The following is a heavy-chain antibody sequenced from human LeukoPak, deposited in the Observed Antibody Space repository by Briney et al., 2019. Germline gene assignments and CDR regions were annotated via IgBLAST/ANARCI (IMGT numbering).Heavy chain of an antibody. CDR1: GGSISSGSYY. J-gene: IGHJ4*02. CDR2: IYTSGST. Sequence: SQTLSLTCTVSGGSISSGSYYWSWIRQPAGKGLEWSGCIYTSGSTNYNPSLKNRVTISVDTSKNQFSLKLSSVTAADAAVYYCARESTMVRGAMDYWGQGTLVTVSS. V-gene: IGHV4-61*02. CDR3: ARESTMVRGAMDY. D-gene: IGHD3-10*01.